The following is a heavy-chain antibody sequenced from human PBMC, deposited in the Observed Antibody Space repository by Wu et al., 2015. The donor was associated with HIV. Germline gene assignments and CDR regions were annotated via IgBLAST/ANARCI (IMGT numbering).Heavy chain of an antibody. J-gene: IGHJ4*02. D-gene: IGHD7-27*01. CDR3: ARVGQNWGFDY. Sequence: QVQLQESGPGLVKPSETLSLTCTVSGYSISSGYYWGWIRQPPGKGLEWIGSIYHSGSTYYNPSLKSRVTISVDTSKNQFSLKLSSVTAADTAVYYCARVGQNWGFDYWGQGTLVTVSS. CDR2: IYHSGST. CDR1: GYSISSGYY. V-gene: IGHV4-38-2*02.